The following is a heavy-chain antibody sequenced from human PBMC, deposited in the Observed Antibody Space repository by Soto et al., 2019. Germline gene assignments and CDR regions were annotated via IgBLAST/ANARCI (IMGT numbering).Heavy chain of an antibody. D-gene: IGHD5-12*01. V-gene: IGHV4-30-4*01. CDR3: AREKGYISGPKNFDY. CDR2: IYDSGSS. CDR1: GASISSGDYF. J-gene: IGHJ4*02. Sequence: PSETLSLTCTVSGASISSGDYFWSWIRQSPGKGLQRIGYIYDSGSSYYSPSLKSRVTMSVDTSKNQFSLKLSSVTAADTAVYYCAREKGYISGPKNFDYWGQGTLVTVSS.